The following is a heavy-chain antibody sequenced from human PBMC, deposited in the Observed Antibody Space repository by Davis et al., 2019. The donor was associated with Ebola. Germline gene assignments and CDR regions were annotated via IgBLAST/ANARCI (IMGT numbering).Heavy chain of an antibody. CDR3: ASTRYSGSYRDY. CDR1: GGTFSSYA. Sequence: AASVKVSCKASGGTFSSYAISWVRQAPGQGLEWMGRIIPILGIANYAQKFQGRVTMTRDTSTSTVYMELSSLRSEDTAVYYCASTRYSGSYRDYWGQGTLVTVSS. D-gene: IGHD1-26*01. CDR2: IIPILGIA. J-gene: IGHJ4*02. V-gene: IGHV1-69*04.